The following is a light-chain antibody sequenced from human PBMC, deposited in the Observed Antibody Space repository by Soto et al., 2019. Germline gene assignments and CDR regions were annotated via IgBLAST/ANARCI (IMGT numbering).Light chain of an antibody. J-gene: IGLJ3*02. CDR3: CSYAGSYTWV. CDR1: SSDVGGYNY. CDR2: GVS. V-gene: IGLV2-11*01. Sequence: QSALTQPRSVSGSPGQSVTISCTGTSSDVGGYNYVSWYQQHPGKAPKLMIYGVSKRPSGVPYRFSGSKSGNTASLTISGLQAEDEADYYCCSYAGSYTWVFGGGTKLTVL.